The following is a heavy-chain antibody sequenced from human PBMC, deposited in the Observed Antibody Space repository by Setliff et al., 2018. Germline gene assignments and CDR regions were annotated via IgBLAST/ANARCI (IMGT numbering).Heavy chain of an antibody. CDR3: ARGFLRYDSGTYYTY. J-gene: IGHJ4*02. CDR2: IFYSGHT. CDR1: GGSFTPYY. V-gene: IGHV4-59*12. D-gene: IGHD3-10*01. Sequence: PSETLSLTCTVSGGSFTPYYWSWIRQPPGKGLEWIGFIFYSGHTYYNPSLKSRVTISVDTSKNQFSLKLSSVTAADTAVYYCARGFLRYDSGTYYTYWGQGTLVTVSS.